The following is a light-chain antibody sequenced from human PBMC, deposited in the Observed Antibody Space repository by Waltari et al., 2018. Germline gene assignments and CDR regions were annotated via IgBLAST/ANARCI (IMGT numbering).Light chain of an antibody. CDR1: QNILYSSNNKNY. CDR3: QQYYSFPQT. J-gene: IGKJ1*01. CDR2: WAS. V-gene: IGKV4-1*01. Sequence: DIVMTQSPDSLAVSLGERATINCKSSQNILYSSNNKNYLVWYQQKPGQPPNLVIYWASTRESGVPDRFSGSESGTDFTLTISSLQAEDVAVYYCQQYYSFPQTFGQGTKVGIK.